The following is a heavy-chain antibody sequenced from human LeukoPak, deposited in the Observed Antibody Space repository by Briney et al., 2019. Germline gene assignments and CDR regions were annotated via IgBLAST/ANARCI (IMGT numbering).Heavy chain of an antibody. CDR1: GFTFSTYA. J-gene: IGHJ5*02. D-gene: IGHD1-26*01. CDR3: SKDVAYSGGYYSWFDP. CDR2: ISGSGGST. V-gene: IGHV3-23*01. Sequence: QTGGSLRPSCAASGFTFSTYAMSWVRQAPGKGLEWVSAISGSGGSTYYADSVKGRFTTSRDNPKNTLYLQMNSLRAEDTAVYYCSKDVAYSGGYYSWFDPWGQGTLVTVSS.